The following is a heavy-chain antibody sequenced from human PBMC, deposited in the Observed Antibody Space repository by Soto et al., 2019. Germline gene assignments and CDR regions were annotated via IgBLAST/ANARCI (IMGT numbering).Heavy chain of an antibody. CDR2: ISYDGSNK. CDR1: GFTFSSYG. D-gene: IGHD6-13*01. Sequence: QVQLVESGGGVVQPGRSLRLSCAASGFTFSSYGMHWVRQAPGKGLEWVAVISYDGSNKYYADSVKGRFTISRDNSKNTLYLQMNSLRAEDTAVYYCAKATYAGYSSSSEEDYWGQGTLVTVSS. V-gene: IGHV3-30*18. CDR3: AKATYAGYSSSSEEDY. J-gene: IGHJ4*02.